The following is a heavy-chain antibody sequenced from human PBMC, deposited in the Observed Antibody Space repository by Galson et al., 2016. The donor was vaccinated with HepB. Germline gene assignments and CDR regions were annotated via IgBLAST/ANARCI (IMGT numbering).Heavy chain of an antibody. J-gene: IGHJ4*02. CDR1: GGSFSSYT. D-gene: IGHD5-12*01. CDR3: ATGYSAYEY. CDR2: IIPILHSP. V-gene: IGHV1-69*08. Sequence: SCKASGGSFSSYTISWVRQAPGQGLEWMGAIIPILHSPDHARKFQGRVAITADKSTTTAFMELSSLTSEDTAVYYCATGYSAYEYWGQGSLVTVSS.